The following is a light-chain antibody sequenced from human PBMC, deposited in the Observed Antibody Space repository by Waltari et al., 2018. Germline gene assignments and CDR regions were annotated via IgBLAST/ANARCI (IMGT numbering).Light chain of an antibody. Sequence: ILTQSPATLSLSPGERATLSCRASQSVSSYLAWYQQKPGQAPRLLIYGASSRATGIPDRFSGSGSGTEFTLTISSLEPEDFAVYYCQKYSSSPYSFGQGTKVEI. CDR1: QSVSSY. J-gene: IGKJ2*03. V-gene: IGKV3-20*01. CDR2: GAS. CDR3: QKYSSSPYS.